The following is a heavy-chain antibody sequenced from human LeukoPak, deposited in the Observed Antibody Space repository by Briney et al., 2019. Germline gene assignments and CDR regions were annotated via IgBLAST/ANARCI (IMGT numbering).Heavy chain of an antibody. CDR3: ARSPSPYGSGSPWAFDY. CDR2: IYRVGST. CDR1: GGSISSYY. V-gene: IGHV4-4*09. J-gene: IGHJ4*02. Sequence: PSETLSLTCTVSGGSISSYYWSWIRQPPGKGLEWIGFIYRVGSTYYNPSLKSRVTISLDWSKNQFSLKLSSVTAADTAVYYCARSPSPYGSGSPWAFDYWGQGTLVTVSS. D-gene: IGHD3-10*01.